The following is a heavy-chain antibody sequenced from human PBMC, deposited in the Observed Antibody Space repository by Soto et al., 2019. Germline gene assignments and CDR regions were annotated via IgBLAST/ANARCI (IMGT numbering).Heavy chain of an antibody. CDR3: ARDSSVYLYYFNF. V-gene: IGHV3-30*03. J-gene: IGHJ4*02. CDR2: ISFDGSNK. Sequence: QVQLVESGGDVVQPGRSLRLSCAASGFTFSSYGMHWVRQAPGKGLEWVAVISFDGSNKYYADSVKGRFTISRDNSKNTLYLQMNSLRAEDTAVYYCARDSSVYLYYFNFWGQGTLVTVSS. CDR1: GFTFSSYG. D-gene: IGHD3-22*01.